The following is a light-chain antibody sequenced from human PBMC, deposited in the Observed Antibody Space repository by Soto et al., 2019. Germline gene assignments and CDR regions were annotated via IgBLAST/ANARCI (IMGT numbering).Light chain of an antibody. CDR2: GAS. J-gene: IGKJ2*01. Sequence: EIVLTQSPGTLSLSPGERATLSCRASQSVSSSYLAWYQQKPGQAPRLLIYGASSRATGIPDMFSGSGSGTDFTLTISRLEPEDFAVYYCQQFGSSYTFGQGTKLDIK. CDR1: QSVSSSY. CDR3: QQFGSSYT. V-gene: IGKV3-20*01.